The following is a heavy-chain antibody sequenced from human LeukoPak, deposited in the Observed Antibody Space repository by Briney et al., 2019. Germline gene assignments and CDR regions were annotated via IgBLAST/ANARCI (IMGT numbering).Heavy chain of an antibody. CDR3: ASEWELPFLFDY. CDR1: GFTFSSYW. Sequence: GGSLRLSCAASGFTFSSYWMHWVRQAPGKGLVWVSRINTDGSSTSYADSVKGRFTISRDNAKNTLYLQMNSLRAEDTAVYYCASEWELPFLFDYWGQGTLVTVSS. J-gene: IGHJ4*02. V-gene: IGHV3-74*01. CDR2: INTDGSST. D-gene: IGHD1-26*01.